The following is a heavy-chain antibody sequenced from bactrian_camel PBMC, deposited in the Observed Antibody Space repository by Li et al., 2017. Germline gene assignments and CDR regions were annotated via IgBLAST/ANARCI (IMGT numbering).Heavy chain of an antibody. CDR2: INEDDVT. Sequence: HVQLVESGGGSVEAGGSLKLTCVASEDYFSMCGIGWYRQDSGKERVFISSINEDDVTTYADFVQGRFTISRDNAKNTVYLQLDSLKTEDTGKYHCAKGWDSSGDWSDRGQGTQVTVS. J-gene: IGHJ4*01. V-gene: IGHV3S53*01. D-gene: IGHD2*01. CDR1: EDYFSMCG. CDR3: AKGWDSSGDWSD.